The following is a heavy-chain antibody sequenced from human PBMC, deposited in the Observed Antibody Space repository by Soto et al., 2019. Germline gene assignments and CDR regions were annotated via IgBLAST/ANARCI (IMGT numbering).Heavy chain of an antibody. J-gene: IGHJ4*02. CDR1: GFTFSTYA. CDR3: AKGLNFDS. CDR2: IITSGN. Sequence: HPGGSLRLSCAASGFTFSTYAMNWVRQAPGKGLEWVSSIITSGNNYADSVRGRFTISRDNSKSSLYLQMNSLGAEDTAIYYCAKGLNFDSWGQGTLVTVSS. V-gene: IGHV3-23*01. D-gene: IGHD3-16*01.